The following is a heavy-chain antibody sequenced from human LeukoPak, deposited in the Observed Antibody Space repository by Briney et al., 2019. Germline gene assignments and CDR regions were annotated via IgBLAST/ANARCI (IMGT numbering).Heavy chain of an antibody. CDR3: GXXPXXXXXT. CDR1: XFSVXSNY. J-gene: IGHJ1*01. V-gene: IGHV3-66*01. Sequence: XXXSXFSVXSNYMTWVRQAPGKGLEWVSLIYSGGSTYYADSVKGRFTISRDNSKNTLYLQMNSLRAEDTAVYYCGXXPXXXXXTGGXXXLVTVSS. CDR2: IYSGGST.